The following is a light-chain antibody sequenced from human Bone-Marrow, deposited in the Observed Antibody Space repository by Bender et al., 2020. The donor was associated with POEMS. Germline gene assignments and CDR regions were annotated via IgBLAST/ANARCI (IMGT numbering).Light chain of an antibody. CDR1: SSDVGGYNF. CDR2: DVS. CDR3: TSYTTDNFYV. V-gene: IGLV2-14*01. J-gene: IGLJ1*01. Sequence: QSALTQPASVSGSPGQSIAISCTGTSSDVGGYNFVSWYQQYPGKAPKLIIYDVSNRPSGVSNRFSGSKSGNTASLTISGLQAEDEADYYCTSYTTDNFYVFGTGTKVTVL.